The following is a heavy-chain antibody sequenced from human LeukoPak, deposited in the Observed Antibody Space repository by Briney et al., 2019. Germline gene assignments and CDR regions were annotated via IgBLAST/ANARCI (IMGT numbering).Heavy chain of an antibody. CDR2: ISAYNGNT. CDR3: ARSAYGSGSYYIPYYYMDV. V-gene: IGHV1-18*01. J-gene: IGHJ6*03. D-gene: IGHD3-10*01. Sequence: ASVKVSCKASGYTFTSYGISWVRQAPGQGLEWMGWISAYNGNTNYAQKFQGRVTITTDESTSTAYMELSSLRSEDTAVYYCARSAYGSGSYYIPYYYMDVWGKGTTVTVSS. CDR1: GYTFTSYG.